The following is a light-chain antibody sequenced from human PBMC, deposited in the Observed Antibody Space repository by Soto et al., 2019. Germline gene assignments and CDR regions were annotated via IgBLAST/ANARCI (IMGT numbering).Light chain of an antibody. V-gene: IGLV2-8*01. CDR3: SSYAGSNNFV. CDR1: SSDIAYYKY. Sequence: QSALTQPPSASGSPGQSVTISCTGTSSDIAYYKYVSWYQQHPGKAPKLILYEVSERPSGVPDRFSGSKSGNTASLTVSGLQAEDEALYYCSSYAGSNNFVFGTGTKLTVL. CDR2: EVS. J-gene: IGLJ1*01.